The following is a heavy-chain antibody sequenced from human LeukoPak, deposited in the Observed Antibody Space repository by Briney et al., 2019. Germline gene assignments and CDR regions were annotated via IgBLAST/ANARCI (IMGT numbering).Heavy chain of an antibody. CDR3: ARDYLGWFDP. Sequence: GGSLRLSCAASGFTFSSCWMHWVRQGPGKGLVWVSRTNSDGSSASYADSAKGRLTISRDNAKNTLYLQMNSLRAEDTAVYYCARDYLGWFDPWGQGTLVTVSS. CDR2: TNSDGSSA. J-gene: IGHJ5*02. V-gene: IGHV3-74*01. CDR1: GFTFSSCW.